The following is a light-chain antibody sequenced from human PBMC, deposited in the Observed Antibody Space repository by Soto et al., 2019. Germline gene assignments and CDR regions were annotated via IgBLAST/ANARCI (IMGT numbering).Light chain of an antibody. J-gene: IGLJ3*02. Sequence: QSALTQPASVSGSPGQSITISCTGTSSDVGSYNLVSWYQQHPGKAPKLMIYEGSKRPSGVSNRFSGSKSGNTASLTISGLQAADEADYYCCSYAGSSTWVFGGGTTLTVL. V-gene: IGLV2-23*01. CDR1: SSDVGSYNL. CDR3: CSYAGSSTWV. CDR2: EGS.